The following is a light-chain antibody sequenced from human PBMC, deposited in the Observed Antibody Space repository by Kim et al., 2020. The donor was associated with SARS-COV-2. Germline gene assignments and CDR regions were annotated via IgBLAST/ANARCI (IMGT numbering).Light chain of an antibody. J-gene: IGLJ2*01. V-gene: IGLV2-11*01. Sequence: QSFTVSCTGTSGDVGGYNYVSCYQQHPGEAPKLMIYDVSKRPSGVPDRFSGSKSGNTASLTISGLQAEDEADYYCCSYAGSYSWVFGGGTQLTVL. CDR2: DVS. CDR3: CSYAGSYSWV. CDR1: SGDVGGYNY.